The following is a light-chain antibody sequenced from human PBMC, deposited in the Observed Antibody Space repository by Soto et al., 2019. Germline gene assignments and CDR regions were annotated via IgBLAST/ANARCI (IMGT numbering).Light chain of an antibody. CDR3: CSYAGSSTDV. J-gene: IGLJ1*01. CDR1: SSDVGPYNL. Sequence: QSVLTQPASVSGSPGQSITISCTGTSSDVGPYNLVSWYQHHPGKAPKLMIYEGSKRPSGVSNRFSGSKSGNTASLTHSGLHAEDEADYYCCSYAGSSTDVFGTGTKLTVL. V-gene: IGLV2-23*01. CDR2: EGS.